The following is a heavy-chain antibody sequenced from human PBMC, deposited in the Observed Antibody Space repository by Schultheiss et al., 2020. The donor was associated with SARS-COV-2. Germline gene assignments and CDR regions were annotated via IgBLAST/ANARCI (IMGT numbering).Heavy chain of an antibody. CDR3: ARDRGSHYYDSSGYPPPFDY. V-gene: IGHV3-21*01. J-gene: IGHJ4*02. CDR2: ISSSSSYI. D-gene: IGHD3-22*01. Sequence: GGSLRLSCAASGFTFSSYSMNWVRQAPGKGLEWVSSISSSSSYIYYADSVKGRFTISRDNAKNSLYLQMNSLRAEDTAVYYCARDRGSHYYDSSGYPPPFDYWGQGTLVTVSS. CDR1: GFTFSSYS.